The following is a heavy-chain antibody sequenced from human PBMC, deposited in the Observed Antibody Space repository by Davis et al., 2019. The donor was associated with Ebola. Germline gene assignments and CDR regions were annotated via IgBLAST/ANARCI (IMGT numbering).Heavy chain of an antibody. D-gene: IGHD4-17*01. CDR3: ARGNPMTTVTTGPAPGYFDY. J-gene: IGHJ4*02. Sequence: PSETLSLTCAVYGGSFSGYYWSWIRQPPGKGLEWIGEINHSGSTNYNPSLKSRVTISVDTSKNQFSLKLSSVTAADTAVYYCARGNPMTTVTTGPAPGYFDYWGQGTLVTVSS. V-gene: IGHV4-34*01. CDR1: GGSFSGYY. CDR2: INHSGST.